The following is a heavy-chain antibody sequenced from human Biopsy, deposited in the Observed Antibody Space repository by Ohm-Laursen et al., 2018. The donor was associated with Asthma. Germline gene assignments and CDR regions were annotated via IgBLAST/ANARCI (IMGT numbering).Heavy chain of an antibody. CDR3: ARKAGSCISRTCNSLDF. CDR1: GGTFNTYA. V-gene: IGHV1-69*01. Sequence: GSSVKVSCKSLGGTFNTYAIGWVRQAPGQGLEWMGGINSVFGTTTYPQKFQDRVTITADDSTSTVYMELSSLRSEDTAVYYCARKAGSCISRTCNSLDFWGQGTLVTVSS. CDR2: INSVFGTT. J-gene: IGHJ4*02. D-gene: IGHD2-2*01.